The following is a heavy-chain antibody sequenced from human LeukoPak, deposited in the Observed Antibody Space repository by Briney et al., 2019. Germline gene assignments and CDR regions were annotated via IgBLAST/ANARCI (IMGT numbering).Heavy chain of an antibody. CDR2: IYHSGST. D-gene: IGHD3-10*01. CDR3: ASSKTYGSGSYYAFDI. J-gene: IGHJ3*02. CDR1: GGSISSYY. V-gene: IGHV4-59*12. Sequence: SETLSLTCTVSGGSISSYYWSWIRQPPGKGLEWIGYIYHSGSTYCNPSLKSRVTISVDRSKNQFSLKLSSVTAADTAVYYCASSKTYGSGSYYAFDIWGQGTMVTVSS.